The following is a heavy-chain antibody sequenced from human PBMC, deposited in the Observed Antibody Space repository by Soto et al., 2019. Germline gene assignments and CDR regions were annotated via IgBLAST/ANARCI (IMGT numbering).Heavy chain of an antibody. CDR2: IIPILGIA. D-gene: IGHD2-2*01. CDR3: ALGIVVVPAAMKGAFYI. V-gene: IGHV1-69*02. J-gene: IGHJ3*02. Sequence: QVQLVQSGAEVKKPGSSVKVSCKASGGTFSSYTISWVRQAPGQGLEWMGRIIPILGIANYAQKFQGRVTITADKSTSTAYMELSSLRSEDTAVYYCALGIVVVPAAMKGAFYIWGQGTMVTVSS. CDR1: GGTFSSYT.